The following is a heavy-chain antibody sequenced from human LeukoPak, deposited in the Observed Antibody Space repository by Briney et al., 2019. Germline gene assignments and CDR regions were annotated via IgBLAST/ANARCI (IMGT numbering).Heavy chain of an antibody. CDR2: INHSGST. V-gene: IGHV4-34*01. CDR1: GFTFSDYY. D-gene: IGHD2-15*01. Sequence: LSLTCAASGFTFSDYYMSWIRQAPGKGLEWIGEINHSGSTNYNPSLKSRVTISVDTSKNQFSLKLSSVTAADTAVYYCARGLAKRYCSGGSCYLYYYYGMDVWGQGTTVTVSS. J-gene: IGHJ6*02. CDR3: ARGLAKRYCSGGSCYLYYYYGMDV.